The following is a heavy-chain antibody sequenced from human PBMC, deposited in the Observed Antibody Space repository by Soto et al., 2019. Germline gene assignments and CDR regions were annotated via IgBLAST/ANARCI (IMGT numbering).Heavy chain of an antibody. J-gene: IGHJ4*02. D-gene: IGHD3-22*01. V-gene: IGHV4-38-2*01. Sequence: SETLSLTCAVSGYSISSGYYWGWVRQPPGKGLEWIGSIYHSGSTYYNPSLKSRVTISVDTSKNQFSLKLSSVTAADTAVYYCASGDSSGYFVYFDYWGQGTLVTVSS. CDR3: ASGDSSGYFVYFDY. CDR1: GYSISSGYY. CDR2: IYHSGST.